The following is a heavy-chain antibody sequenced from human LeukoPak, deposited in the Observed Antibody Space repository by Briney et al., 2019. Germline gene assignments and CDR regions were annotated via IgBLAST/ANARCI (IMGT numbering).Heavy chain of an antibody. CDR2: MSSTGGNT. V-gene: IGHV3-64*04. Sequence: GGSLRLSCSGSGFTFSNYAMHWVRQAPGKGLEYVSVMSSTGGNTYYADSVKGRFTISRDNSKNTLYLQMNSLRAEDSALYYCARGGRGSAAVVAPRSFDIWGQGTMVTVSS. CDR1: GFTFSNYA. J-gene: IGHJ3*02. D-gene: IGHD3-22*01. CDR3: ARGGRGSAAVVAPRSFDI.